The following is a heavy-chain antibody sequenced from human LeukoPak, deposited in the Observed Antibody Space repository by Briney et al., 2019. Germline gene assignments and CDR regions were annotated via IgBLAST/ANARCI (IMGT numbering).Heavy chain of an antibody. CDR1: GGSISSSSYY. D-gene: IGHD3-10*01. V-gene: IGHV4-39*07. J-gene: IGHJ3*02. Sequence: PSETLSLTCTVSGGSISSSSYYWGWIRQPPGKGLEWIGSIYYSGSTYYNPSLKSRVTVSVDTSKNQFSLKLSSVTAADTAVYYCARGWFGELLYAFDIWGQGTMVTVSS. CDR2: IYYSGST. CDR3: ARGWFGELLYAFDI.